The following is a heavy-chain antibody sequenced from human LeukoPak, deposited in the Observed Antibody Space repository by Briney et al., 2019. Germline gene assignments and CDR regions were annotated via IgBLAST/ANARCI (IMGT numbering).Heavy chain of an antibody. CDR1: GYTFTGYY. CDR2: INPNSGGT. CDR3: ARAGTTFDAFDI. V-gene: IGHV1-2*02. D-gene: IGHD1-1*01. J-gene: IGHJ3*02. Sequence: ASVKVSCKASGYTFTGYYMHWVRQAPGQGLEWMGWINPNSGGTNYAQKFQGRVTLTRDTSISTAYMELSRLRSDDTAVYYCARAGTTFDAFDIWGQGTMVTVSS.